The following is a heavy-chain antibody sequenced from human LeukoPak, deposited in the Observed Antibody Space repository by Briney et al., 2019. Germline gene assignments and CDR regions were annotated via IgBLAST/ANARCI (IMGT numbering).Heavy chain of an antibody. CDR1: GGSISTYY. CDR3: ARESRDACGPYFDY. J-gene: IGHJ4*02. V-gene: IGHV4-59*01. Sequence: SETLSLTCTVSGGSISTYYWSWIRQPPGKGLEWIGYIYYTGSTNYSPSLQSRVTISVYTSTHQFSLKLRSVTAADTAVYFCARESRDACGPYFDYWGQGTLVTVSS. D-gene: IGHD5-24*01. CDR2: IYYTGST.